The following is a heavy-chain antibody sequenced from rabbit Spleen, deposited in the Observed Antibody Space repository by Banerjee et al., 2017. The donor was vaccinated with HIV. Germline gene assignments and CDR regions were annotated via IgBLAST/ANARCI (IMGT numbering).Heavy chain of an antibody. CDR2: IDAGSGGFT. Sequence: QSLEESGGDLVKPGASLTLTCTASGVSFSSSSYICWVRQAPGKGLEWIVCIDAGSGGFTYYASWAKGRFTISKTSSTTVTLQMTRLTAADTATYFCARGFYTYDDYADFYGYYFNLWGPGTLVTVS. D-gene: IGHD2-1*01. J-gene: IGHJ4*01. CDR3: ARGFYTYDDYADFYGYYFNL. V-gene: IGHV1S40*01. CDR1: GVSFSSSSY.